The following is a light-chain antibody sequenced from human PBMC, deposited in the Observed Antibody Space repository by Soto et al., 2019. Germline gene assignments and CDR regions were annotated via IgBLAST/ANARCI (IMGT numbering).Light chain of an antibody. V-gene: IGKV1-39*01. CDR3: QQYDNLTIT. J-gene: IGKJ5*01. CDR1: QSISNY. CDR2: AAS. Sequence: IQMTQSPSSLSASVGDSVIITCRTIQSISNYLNWYQHKPGKDPKVLISAASNWQSGVPARFSGSGSGTDFNLTISRPQPEDFAVYDCQQYDNLTITFGQGTRLEIK.